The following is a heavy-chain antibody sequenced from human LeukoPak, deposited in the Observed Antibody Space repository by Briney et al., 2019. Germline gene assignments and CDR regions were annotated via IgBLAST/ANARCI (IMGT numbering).Heavy chain of an antibody. V-gene: IGHV4-59*08. CDR1: GGSISSYY. CDR3: ARHMSVSYDAFDL. D-gene: IGHD3-10*01. CDR2: VYYTGRT. J-gene: IGHJ3*01. Sequence: SETLSLTCTVSGGSISSYYWSWIRQPPGKGLEWIAYVYYTGRTLYNPSLESRVTISVDTSKTQFSLTVTSATAADTAVYYCARHMSVSYDAFDLWGRGTTVTVSS.